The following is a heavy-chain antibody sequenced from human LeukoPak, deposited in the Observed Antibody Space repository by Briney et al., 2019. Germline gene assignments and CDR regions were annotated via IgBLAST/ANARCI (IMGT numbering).Heavy chain of an antibody. D-gene: IGHD6-13*01. Sequence: GGSLRLSCAASGFNFDDYGMTWVRQIPGKGLEWVAGVNSNGRSAGYAASVRGRFTISRDNAKNSLYLEMGSLRLEDTAFYYCTRGYSTRHFPFDSWGQGTLVTVSS. CDR1: GFNFDDYG. CDR3: TRGYSTRHFPFDS. CDR2: VNSNGRSA. J-gene: IGHJ4*02. V-gene: IGHV3-20*04.